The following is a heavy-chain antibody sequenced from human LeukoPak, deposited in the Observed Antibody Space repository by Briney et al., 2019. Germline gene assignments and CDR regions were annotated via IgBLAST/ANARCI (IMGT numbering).Heavy chain of an antibody. D-gene: IGHD6-6*01. CDR2: INHSGST. CDR1: GGSFSGYY. Sequence: SETLSLTRAVYGGSFSGYYWSWIRQPPGKGLEWIGEINHSGSTNYNPSLKSRVTISVDTSKNQFSLKLSSVTAADTAVYYCARRRYPIAARPTNWFDPWGQGTLVTVSS. V-gene: IGHV4-34*01. CDR3: ARRRYPIAARPTNWFDP. J-gene: IGHJ5*02.